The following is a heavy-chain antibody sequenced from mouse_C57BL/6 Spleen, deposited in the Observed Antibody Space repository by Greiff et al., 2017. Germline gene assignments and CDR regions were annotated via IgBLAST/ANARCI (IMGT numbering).Heavy chain of an antibody. CDR1: GYTFTSYW. V-gene: IGHV1-55*01. CDR3: ARRDSNYDARDY. CDR2: IYPGSGST. J-gene: IGHJ4*01. Sequence: QVQLQQPGAELVKPGASVKMSCKASGYTFTSYWITWVKQRPGPGLEWIGDIYPGSGSTNSNEKFKSKATLTVDTSSSTAYMQLSSLTSEDSAVYYCARRDSNYDARDYWGQGTSVTVSS. D-gene: IGHD2-5*01.